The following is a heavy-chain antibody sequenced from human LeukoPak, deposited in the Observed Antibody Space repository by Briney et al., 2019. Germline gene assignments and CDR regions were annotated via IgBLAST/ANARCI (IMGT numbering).Heavy chain of an antibody. CDR1: GGSISSGSYY. V-gene: IGHV4-61*02. Sequence: SETLSLTCTVSGGSISSGSYYWSWIRQPAGKGLEWIGRIYTSGSTNYNPPLKSRVTISVDTSKNQFSLKLSSVTAADTAVYYCARPRIVGARRAFDYWGQGTLVTVSS. J-gene: IGHJ4*02. CDR2: IYTSGST. CDR3: ARPRIVGARRAFDY. D-gene: IGHD1-26*01.